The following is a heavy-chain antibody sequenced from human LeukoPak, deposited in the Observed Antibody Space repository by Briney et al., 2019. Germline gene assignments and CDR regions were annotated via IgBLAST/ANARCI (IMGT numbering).Heavy chain of an antibody. D-gene: IGHD5-18*01. J-gene: IGHJ4*02. CDR3: ARDRVYSYGFTDY. V-gene: IGHV1-8*03. Sequence: ASVKVSCKASGYTFTSYDINWVRQATGQGLEWVGWMNPNSGNTGYAQKFQGRVTITRNTSISTAYMELSSLRSEDTAVYYCARDRVYSYGFTDYWGQGTLVTVSS. CDR1: GYTFTSYD. CDR2: MNPNSGNT.